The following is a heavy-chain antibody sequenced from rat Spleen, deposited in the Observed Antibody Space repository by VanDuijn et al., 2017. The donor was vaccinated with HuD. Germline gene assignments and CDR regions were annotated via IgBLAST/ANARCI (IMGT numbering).Heavy chain of an antibody. Sequence: EVQLVESGGGLVQPGRSLKLSCEASGFTFNNYWMTWIRQAPGKGLEWIASITNTDGVTYYPDSVKGRFTISRDNAKSTLYLQMNSLRSEDTATYYCTRDGERTGDYWGQGTLVTVSS. CDR3: TRDGERTGDY. V-gene: IGHV5-31*01. J-gene: IGHJ3*01. D-gene: IGHD4-1*01. CDR2: ITNTDGVT. CDR1: GFTFNNYW.